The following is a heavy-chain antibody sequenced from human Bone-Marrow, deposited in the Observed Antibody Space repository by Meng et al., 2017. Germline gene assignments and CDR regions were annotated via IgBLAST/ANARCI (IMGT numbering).Heavy chain of an antibody. J-gene: IGHJ3*02. D-gene: IGHD6-19*01. Sequence: SLKISCAASGFTFSSYWMSWVRQAPGKGLEWVSGISWNSGSIGYADSVKGRFTISRDNAKNSQYLQMNSLRAEDTALYYCAKDKSSYSSGWYFAFDIWGQGTMVTVSS. CDR2: ISWNSGSI. CDR3: AKDKSSYSSGWYFAFDI. V-gene: IGHV3-9*01. CDR1: GFTFSSYW.